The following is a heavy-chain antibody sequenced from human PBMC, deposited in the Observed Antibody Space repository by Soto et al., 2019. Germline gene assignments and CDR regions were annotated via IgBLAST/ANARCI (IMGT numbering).Heavy chain of an antibody. J-gene: IGHJ4*02. D-gene: IGHD2-2*01. CDR1: GGTFSSYT. CDR2: INTYNGNT. CDR3: ARDVAWGYCISTSCFHFDY. Sequence: ASVKVSCKASGGTFSSYTISWVRQAPGQGLEWMGWINTYNGNTNHAQKLQGRVTMTTDTSTSTAYMELSSLRSEDTAVYYCARDVAWGYCISTSCFHFDYWGQGTLVTVSS. V-gene: IGHV1-18*01.